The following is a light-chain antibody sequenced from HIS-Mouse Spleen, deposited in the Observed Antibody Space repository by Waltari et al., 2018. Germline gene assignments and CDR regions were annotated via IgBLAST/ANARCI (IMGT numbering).Light chain of an antibody. CDR1: QSVSRN. V-gene: IGKV3-15*01. Sequence: EIVMTQSPATLSVSPGERATLPCRASQSVSRNLAWYQPKPGQAPRLLIYGASTRATGIPARFSGSGSGTEFTLTISSLQSEDFAVYYCQQYNNWPPWTFGQGTKVEIK. CDR2: GAS. CDR3: QQYNNWPPWT. J-gene: IGKJ1*01.